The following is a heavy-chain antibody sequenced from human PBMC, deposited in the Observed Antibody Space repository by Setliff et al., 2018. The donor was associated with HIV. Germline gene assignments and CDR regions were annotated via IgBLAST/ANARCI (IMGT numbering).Heavy chain of an antibody. Sequence: SETLSLTCTVFGGSISSGDYYWSWIRQPPGKGLEWIGYIYYSGSTYYNPYLKSRVTISVDTSKNQFSLKLSSVTAADTAVYYCARAKEGYGGWYYFDYWAQGTLVSVAS. CDR1: GGSISSGDYY. CDR3: ARAKEGYGGWYYFDY. J-gene: IGHJ4*02. D-gene: IGHD4-17*01. CDR2: IYYSGST. V-gene: IGHV4-30-4*08.